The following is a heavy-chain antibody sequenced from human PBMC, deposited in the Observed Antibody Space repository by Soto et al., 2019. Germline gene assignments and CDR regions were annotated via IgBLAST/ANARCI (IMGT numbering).Heavy chain of an antibody. CDR2: IYDTGISGYTPST. Sequence: SETLSLTRTVSGGSITSSDWSWIRRPPGKGLEWIAYIYDTGISGYTPSTSYNPSLKSRVTMSVDTSKSQFSLKLTSVTAADTAVYYCARGEDAFFYYGLDVWGQGITVTVSS. CDR1: GGSITSSD. CDR3: ARGEDAFFYYGLDV. J-gene: IGHJ6*02. V-gene: IGHV4-59*01.